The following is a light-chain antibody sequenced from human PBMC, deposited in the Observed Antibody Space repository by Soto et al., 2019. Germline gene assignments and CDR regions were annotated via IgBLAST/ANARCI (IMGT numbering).Light chain of an antibody. CDR2: GAS. Sequence: EIVMTQSPATLSVSPGERATLSCRASQSVSSNLAWYQQKPGRAPRLLIYGASTRATGIPARFSGSGSGTEFTLTISRLQYEDFAVYYCQQYTNWPNTFGQGTKLEIK. V-gene: IGKV3-15*01. CDR1: QSVSSN. J-gene: IGKJ2*01. CDR3: QQYTNWPNT.